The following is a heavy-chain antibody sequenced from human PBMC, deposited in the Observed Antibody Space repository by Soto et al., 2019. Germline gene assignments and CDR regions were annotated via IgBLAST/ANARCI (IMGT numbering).Heavy chain of an antibody. CDR3: AREGLRSFDY. CDR2: IIPILGIA. Sequence: QALGQGLEWMGRIIPILGIANYAQKFQGRVTITADKSTSTAYMELSSLRSEDTAVYYCAREGLRSFDYWGQGTLVTVSS. V-gene: IGHV1-69*04. J-gene: IGHJ4*02. D-gene: IGHD3-16*01.